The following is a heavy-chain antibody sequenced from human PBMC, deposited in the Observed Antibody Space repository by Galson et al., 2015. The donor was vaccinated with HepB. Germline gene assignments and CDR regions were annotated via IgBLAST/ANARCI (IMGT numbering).Heavy chain of an antibody. CDR3: ARVRRDCSGGSCYSYFDY. CDR1: GGTFSSYA. V-gene: IGHV1-69*13. Sequence: SVKVSCKASGGTFSSYAISWVRQAPGQGLEWMGGIIPIFGTANYAQKFQGRVTITADESTSTAYMELSSLRSEDTPVYYCARVRRDCSGGSCYSYFDYWGQGTLVTVSS. J-gene: IGHJ4*02. D-gene: IGHD2-15*01. CDR2: IIPIFGTA.